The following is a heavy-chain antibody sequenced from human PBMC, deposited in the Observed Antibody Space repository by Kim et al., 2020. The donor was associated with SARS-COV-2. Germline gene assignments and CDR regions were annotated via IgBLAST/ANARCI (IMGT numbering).Heavy chain of an antibody. V-gene: IGHV3-15*01. Sequence: GGSLRLSCAASGFTFSNAWMSWVRQAPGKGLEWVGRIKSKTDGGTTDYAAPVKGRFTISRDDSKNTLYLQMNSLKTEDTAVYYCTTTDIAVAAHDAFDIWGQGTMVTGSS. CDR2: IKSKTDGGTT. CDR1: GFTFSNAW. CDR3: TTTDIAVAAHDAFDI. D-gene: IGHD6-19*01. J-gene: IGHJ3*02.